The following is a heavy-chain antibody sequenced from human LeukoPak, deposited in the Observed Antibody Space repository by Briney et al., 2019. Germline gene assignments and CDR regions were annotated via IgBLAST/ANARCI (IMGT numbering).Heavy chain of an antibody. V-gene: IGHV4-61*02. CDR3: ARLEYYFDY. CDR1: GGSISSGSYY. D-gene: IGHD3-3*01. Sequence: SQTLSLTCTVSGGSISSGSYYWSWIRQPAGKGLEWIGRIYTSGSTSYNPSLKSRVTISVDTSKNQFSLKLSSVTAADTAVYYCARLEYYFDYWGQGTLVTVSS. J-gene: IGHJ4*02. CDR2: IYTSGST.